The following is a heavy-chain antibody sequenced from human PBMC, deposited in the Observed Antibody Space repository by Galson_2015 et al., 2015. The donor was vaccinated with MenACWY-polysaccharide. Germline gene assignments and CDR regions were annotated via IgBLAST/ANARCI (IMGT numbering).Heavy chain of an antibody. Sequence: SVKVSCKASGYTFTSYDINWVRQATGQGLEWMGWMNPNSGNTGYAQKFQGRVTITADESTSTAYMELSSLRSEDTAVYYCAVSGIGSWYLVYWGQGTLVTVSS. CDR3: AVSGIGSWYLVY. D-gene: IGHD6-13*01. J-gene: IGHJ4*02. CDR1: GYTFTSYD. CDR2: MNPNSGNT. V-gene: IGHV1-8*01.